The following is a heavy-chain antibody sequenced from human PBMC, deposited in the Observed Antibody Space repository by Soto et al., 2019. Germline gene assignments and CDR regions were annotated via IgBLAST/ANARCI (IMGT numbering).Heavy chain of an antibody. V-gene: IGHV4-31*03. CDR1: GDSIANTVFF. CDR3: ASHLSGDYPNSNWFDP. CDR2: ISSSGKT. Sequence: QVHLQESGPGLVKPSQTLSLTCSVSGDSIANTVFFWNWIRQHPEKGLEWIGYISSSGKTYYNPSLKSRVTMSLDTSRNEFSLNLPAVTAADTAVYFCASHLSGDYPNSNWFDPLGQGTLGTVSS. J-gene: IGHJ5*02. D-gene: IGHD4-17*01.